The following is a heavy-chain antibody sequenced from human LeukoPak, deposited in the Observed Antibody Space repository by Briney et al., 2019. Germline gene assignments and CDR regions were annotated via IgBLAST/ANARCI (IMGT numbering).Heavy chain of an antibody. V-gene: IGHV3-11*01. CDR2: SSSSDTTI. Sequence: GGSLRLSFAASGFTLSDYYMSWIRQAPGKGLEWVSYSSSSDTTIYYADSVKGRFAISRDNAKNSLYLQMNSLRAEDTAVYYCARRRDFIDYWGQGTLVTVSS. D-gene: IGHD3/OR15-3a*01. CDR1: GFTLSDYY. J-gene: IGHJ4*02. CDR3: ARRRDFIDY.